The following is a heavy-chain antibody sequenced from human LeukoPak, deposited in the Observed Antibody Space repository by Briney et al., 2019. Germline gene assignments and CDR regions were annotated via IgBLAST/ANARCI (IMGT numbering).Heavy chain of an antibody. D-gene: IGHD1-26*01. J-gene: IGHJ4*02. Sequence: SVKVSCKASGGTFSSYAISWVRQAPGQGLEWMGRIIPTFGTANYAQKFQGRVTITTDESTSTAYMELSSLRSEDTAVYYCARDLVGATNGHFDYWGQGTLVTVSS. V-gene: IGHV1-69*05. CDR2: IIPTFGTA. CDR3: ARDLVGATNGHFDY. CDR1: GGTFSSYA.